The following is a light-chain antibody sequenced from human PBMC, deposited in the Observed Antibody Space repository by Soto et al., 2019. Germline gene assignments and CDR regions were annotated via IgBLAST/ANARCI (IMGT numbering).Light chain of an antibody. V-gene: IGKV3-20*01. J-gene: IGKJ4*01. CDR2: DAS. CDR3: QQYGSSPLT. CDR1: QSVRSNY. Sequence: EIVLTQSPGTLSLSPGERATLSCRASQSVRSNYLAWYQQKPGQAPRFLIYDASSRATGIPDRFSGSGSGTDLTLTISRLDPEDFAVYYCQQYGSSPLTFGGGTKVDIK.